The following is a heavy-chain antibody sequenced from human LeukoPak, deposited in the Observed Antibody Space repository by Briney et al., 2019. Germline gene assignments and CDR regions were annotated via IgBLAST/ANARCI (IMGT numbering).Heavy chain of an antibody. J-gene: IGHJ4*02. Sequence: SETLSLTCTVSGGSISSSSYYWGWIRQPPGKGLEWIGSIYYSGSTSYNPSLQSRLAISVDTSRNQFSLKLTSVTAADTAVYYCARHVSNSHAWANLGRFFFDYWGQGTLVTVSS. CDR3: ARHVSNSHAWANLGRFFFDY. CDR2: IYYSGST. CDR1: GGSISSSSYY. D-gene: IGHD4-11*01. V-gene: IGHV4-39*01.